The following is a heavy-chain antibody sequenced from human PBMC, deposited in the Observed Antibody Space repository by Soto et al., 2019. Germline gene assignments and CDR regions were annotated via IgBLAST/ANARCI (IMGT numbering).Heavy chain of an antibody. CDR3: VKPPVITASYYYYDMDV. V-gene: IGHV3-23*04. D-gene: IGHD4-4*01. J-gene: IGHJ6*02. Sequence: VESGGGLVEPGGSLRLSCAASGFTFSTYPMSWVRQAPGKGLEWVSGISGSGISTYYTDSVKGRFTISRDNSKNTVFLQMNSLRDEDTAVYYCVKPPVITASYYYYDMDVWGQGTTVTVSS. CDR1: GFTFSTYP. CDR2: ISGSGIST.